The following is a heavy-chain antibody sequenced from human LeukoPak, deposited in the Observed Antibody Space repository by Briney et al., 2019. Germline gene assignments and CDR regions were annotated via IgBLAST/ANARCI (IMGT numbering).Heavy chain of an antibody. V-gene: IGHV4-59*08. CDR1: GGYASTNY. Sequence: SETLSLTRTVAGGYASTNYWSWIRQPPGRGLEWIGYIYYSGNTEYNPSLKSRVTISVDSSKNQVSLKLSSLTAADTATYYCSGLRGSWSFADYWGQGTLVTVSS. D-gene: IGHD3-16*01. J-gene: IGHJ4*02. CDR3: SGLRGSWSFADY. CDR2: IYYSGNT.